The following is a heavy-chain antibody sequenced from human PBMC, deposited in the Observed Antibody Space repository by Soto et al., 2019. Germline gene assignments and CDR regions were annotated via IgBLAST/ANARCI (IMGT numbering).Heavy chain of an antibody. J-gene: IGHJ5*02. D-gene: IGHD6-13*01. V-gene: IGHV4-30-4*01. CDR1: GGSLSSGDLY. Sequence: SETRSLTCTVSGGSLSSGDLYWSWIRQPPGKGLEWIGYIYYTGTTQYNPSLRSRVAMSLDTSKNQFSLKLSSVTAADTAVYYCARDIAAALGAWFDAWDQGTLVTVSS. CDR2: IYYTGTT. CDR3: ARDIAAALGAWFDA.